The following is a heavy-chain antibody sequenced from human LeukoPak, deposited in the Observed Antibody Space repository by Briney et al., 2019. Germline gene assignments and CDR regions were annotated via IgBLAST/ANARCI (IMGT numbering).Heavy chain of an antibody. CDR1: GFTFSSYW. D-gene: IGHD3-22*01. J-gene: IGHJ4*02. Sequence: GGSLRLSCAASGFTFSSYWMSWVRQAPGKGLEWVANIKQDGSEKYYVDSVKGRFTISRDNAKNSLYLQMNSLRAEDTAVYYCARDGPPVFYYDSSGYHDYWGQGTLVTVSS. V-gene: IGHV3-7*04. CDR2: IKQDGSEK. CDR3: ARDGPPVFYYDSSGYHDY.